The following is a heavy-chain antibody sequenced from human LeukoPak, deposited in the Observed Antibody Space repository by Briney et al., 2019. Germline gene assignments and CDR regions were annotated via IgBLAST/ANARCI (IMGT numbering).Heavy chain of an antibody. CDR2: ICWNSGSI. D-gene: IGHD3-22*01. V-gene: IGHV3-9*01. CDR3: AKDISYYYDSSGPNFDY. Sequence: GGSLRLSCAASGFTFDDYAMHWVRQAPGKGLEWVSGICWNSGSIGYADSVKGRFTISRDNAKTSLYLQMNSLRAEDTALYYCAKDISYYYDSSGPNFDYWGQGTLVTVSS. CDR1: GFTFDDYA. J-gene: IGHJ4*02.